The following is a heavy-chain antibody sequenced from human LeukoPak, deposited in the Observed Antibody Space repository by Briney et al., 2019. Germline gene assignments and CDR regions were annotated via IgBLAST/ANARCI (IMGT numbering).Heavy chain of an antibody. CDR3: ASGDGDTAMVTWDY. CDR1: GGTFTNYA. CDR2: VIPIFNRT. D-gene: IGHD5-18*01. J-gene: IGHJ4*02. Sequence: SVKVSCKSFGGTFTNYAITWVRQAPGQGLEWMGRVIPIFNRTNYAQKFQGRVTITADKSTSTAYMELNSLRSEDTAVYYCASGDGDTAMVTWDYWGQGTLVTVSS. V-gene: IGHV1-69*04.